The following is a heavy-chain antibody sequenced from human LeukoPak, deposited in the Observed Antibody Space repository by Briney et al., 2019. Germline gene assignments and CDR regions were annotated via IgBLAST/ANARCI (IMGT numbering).Heavy chain of an antibody. Sequence: PGRSLRLSCAASGFTFSIYAMHWVRQAPGKGLEWVAVISYDGSNKYYADSVKGRFTISRDNSKNTLYLQMNSLRAEDTAVYYCARASGGSCYSNFDYWGQGTLVTVSS. CDR3: ARASGGSCYSNFDY. V-gene: IGHV3-30*04. CDR1: GFTFSIYA. J-gene: IGHJ4*02. D-gene: IGHD2-15*01. CDR2: ISYDGSNK.